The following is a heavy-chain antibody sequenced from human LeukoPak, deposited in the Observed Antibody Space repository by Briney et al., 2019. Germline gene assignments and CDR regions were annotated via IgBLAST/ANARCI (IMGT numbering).Heavy chain of an antibody. CDR3: ARFTRDYYDSSPGDY. V-gene: IGHV4-4*02. D-gene: IGHD3-22*01. J-gene: IGHJ4*02. Sequence: PSETLSLTCAVSGGSISSSNWWSWVRQPPGKGLEWIGEIYHSGSTNYNPSLKSRVTISVDKSKNQFSLKLSSVTAADTAVYYCARFTRDYYDSSPGDYWGQGTLVTVSS. CDR1: GGSISSSNW. CDR2: IYHSGST.